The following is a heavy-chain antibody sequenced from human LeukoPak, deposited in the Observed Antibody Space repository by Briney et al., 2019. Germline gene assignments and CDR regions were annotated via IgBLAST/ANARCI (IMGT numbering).Heavy chain of an antibody. D-gene: IGHD3-22*01. CDR2: IIPIFGTA. Sequence: GASVKVSCKASGGTFSSYAISWVRQAPGQGLEWMGGIIPIFGTANYAQKFQGRVTITADESTSTAYMELRSLRSDDTAVYYCARDTIDSSGYYWSYDYWGQGTLVTVSS. CDR3: ARDTIDSSGYYWSYDY. CDR1: GGTFSSYA. V-gene: IGHV1-69*13. J-gene: IGHJ4*02.